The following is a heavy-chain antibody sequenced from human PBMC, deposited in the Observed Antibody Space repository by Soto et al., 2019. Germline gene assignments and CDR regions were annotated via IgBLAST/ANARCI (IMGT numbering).Heavy chain of an antibody. CDR3: TRCLYFSRSYYYDY. CDR1: GFTISDHY. CDR2: TRNKANSYTT. Sequence: GSLRLSCAASGFTISDHYMDWVRQAPGKGLEWVGRTRNKANSYTTEYAASVKGRFTISRDDSENSLYLQMNSLKTEDTAVYYCTRCLYFSRSYYYDYWGLGT. V-gene: IGHV3-72*01. J-gene: IGHJ4*02. D-gene: IGHD3-10*01.